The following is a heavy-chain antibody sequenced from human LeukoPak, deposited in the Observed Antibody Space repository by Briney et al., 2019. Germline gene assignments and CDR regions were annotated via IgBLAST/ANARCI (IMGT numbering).Heavy chain of an antibody. Sequence: GGSLRLSCAASGFTFSSYGMSWVRQAPGKGLEWVSAISGGGGSTYYADSVKGRFTISRDNSKNTLYLQLNSLRAEDTALYFCAKDLVGVAVADYWGRGPLVTVSS. V-gene: IGHV3-23*01. D-gene: IGHD2-15*01. CDR2: ISGGGGST. CDR3: AKDLVGVAVADY. CDR1: GFTFSSYG. J-gene: IGHJ4*02.